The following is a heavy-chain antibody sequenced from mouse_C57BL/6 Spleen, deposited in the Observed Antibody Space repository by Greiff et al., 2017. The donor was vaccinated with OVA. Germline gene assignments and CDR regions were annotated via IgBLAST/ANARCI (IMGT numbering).Heavy chain of an antibody. CDR1: GYSFPSYS. D-gene: IGHD4-1*01. CDR2: INPRSGYT. Sequence: QVQLQQSGADLARPGSSVKMSCKASGYSFPSYSMHWVNQRPGPVLDWIGYINPRSGYTKYNQKFKDKATLTADKSSSTAYMQLSSLTSEDSAVYYCARELTGPFDYWGQGTTLTVSS. CDR3: ARELTGPFDY. J-gene: IGHJ2*01. V-gene: IGHV1-4*01.